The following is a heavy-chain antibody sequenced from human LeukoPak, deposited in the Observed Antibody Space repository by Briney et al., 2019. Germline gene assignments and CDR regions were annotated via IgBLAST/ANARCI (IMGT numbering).Heavy chain of an antibody. CDR1: GITFSSYW. Sequence: GGSLRLSCAASGITFSSYWMSRVRQAPGKGLEWVSYISSSSSSISYADSVTGRFTISRDNAKNSLYLQMNSLRDEDTAVYYCARDLNWGFDYWGQGILVTVSS. CDR2: ISSSSSSI. D-gene: IGHD7-27*01. CDR3: ARDLNWGFDY. V-gene: IGHV3-48*02. J-gene: IGHJ4*02.